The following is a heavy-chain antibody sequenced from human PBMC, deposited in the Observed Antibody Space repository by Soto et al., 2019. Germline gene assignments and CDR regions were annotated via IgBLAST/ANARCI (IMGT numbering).Heavy chain of an antibody. CDR3: ARPYYDSSGPGNWFDP. CDR1: GGSISSSSYY. D-gene: IGHD3-22*01. V-gene: IGHV4-39*01. Sequence: PSETLSLTCTVSGGSISSSSYYWGWIRQPPGKGLEWIGSIYYSGSTYYNPSLKSRVTISVDTSKNQFSLKLSSVTAADTAVYYCARPYYDSSGPGNWFDPWGQGTLVTVSS. CDR2: IYYSGST. J-gene: IGHJ5*02.